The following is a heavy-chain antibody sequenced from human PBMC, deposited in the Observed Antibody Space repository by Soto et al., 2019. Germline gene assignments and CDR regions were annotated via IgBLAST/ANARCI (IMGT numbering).Heavy chain of an antibody. Sequence: SETLSLTCTVSGGSIXSSSYYWGWIRQPPGKGLEWIGSIYYSGSTYYNPSLKSRVTISVDTSKNQFSLKLSSVTAADTAVYYCASKHAVVMDYYGMDVWGQGTTVTVSS. CDR3: ASKHAVVMDYYGMDV. D-gene: IGHD3-22*01. CDR1: GGSIXSSSYY. CDR2: IYYSGST. J-gene: IGHJ6*02. V-gene: IGHV4-39*01.